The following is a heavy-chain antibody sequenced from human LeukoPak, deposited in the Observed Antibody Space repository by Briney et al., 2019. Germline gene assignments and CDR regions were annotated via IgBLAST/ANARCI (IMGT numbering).Heavy chain of an antibody. CDR2: ISGSSDST. D-gene: IGHD4-23*01. J-gene: IGHJ4*02. CDR3: AKGPRWTDY. V-gene: IGHV3-23*01. Sequence: GGSLRLSCAASGFTFSSYAMSWVRQAPGKGLEWVSAISGSSDSTYYADSVKGRFTISRDNSKNTLYLQMTSLRAEDTAVYYCAKGPRWTDYWGQGTLVTVSS. CDR1: GFTFSSYA.